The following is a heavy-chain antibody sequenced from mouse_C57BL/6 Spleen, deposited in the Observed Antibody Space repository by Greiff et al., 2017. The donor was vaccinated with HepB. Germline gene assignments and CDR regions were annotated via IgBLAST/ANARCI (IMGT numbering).Heavy chain of an antibody. CDR1: GFSLTSYG. V-gene: IGHV2-2*01. J-gene: IGHJ3*01. Sequence: VKLMESGPGLVQPSQSLSITCTVSGFSLTSYGVHWVRQSPGKGLEWLGGIWSGGSTDYNAAFISRLSISKDNSKSQVFFKMNSLQADDTAIYYCARPMGDYDWFAYWGQGTLVTVSA. CDR2: IWSGGST. CDR3: ARPMGDYDWFAY. D-gene: IGHD2-4*01.